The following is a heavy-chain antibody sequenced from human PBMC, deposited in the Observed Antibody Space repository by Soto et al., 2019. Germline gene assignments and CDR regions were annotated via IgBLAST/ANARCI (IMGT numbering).Heavy chain of an antibody. CDR1: GFTFSSYW. Sequence: GGSLRLSCAASGFTFSSYWMHWVRQAPGKGLVWVSRIKSKTDGGTTDYAAPVKGRFTISRDDSKNTLYLQMNSLKTEDTAVYYCTTGYDSGPTVAEYFQHWGQGTLVTVSS. D-gene: IGHD1-1*01. CDR2: IKSKTDGGTT. V-gene: IGHV3-15*07. J-gene: IGHJ1*01. CDR3: TTGYDSGPTVAEYFQH.